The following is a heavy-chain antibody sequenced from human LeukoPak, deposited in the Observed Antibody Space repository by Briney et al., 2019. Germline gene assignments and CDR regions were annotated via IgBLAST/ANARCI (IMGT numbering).Heavy chain of an antibody. CDR3: ARVWFGELFVY. CDR2: MNPNSGNT. J-gene: IGHJ4*02. CDR1: GYTFTSYD. V-gene: IGHV1-8*01. D-gene: IGHD3-10*01. Sequence: ASVKVSCKASGYTFTSYDINWVRQATGQGLEWMVWMNPNSGNTGYAQNLQGRVTMIRNTSRSTAYMEQRSLKSEDTAVYYCARVWFGELFVYWVQGALVAVCS.